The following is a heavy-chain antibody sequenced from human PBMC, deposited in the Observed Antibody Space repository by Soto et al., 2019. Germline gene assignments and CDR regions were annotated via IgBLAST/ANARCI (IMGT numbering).Heavy chain of an antibody. Sequence: SETLSLTCTVSGGSISSYYWSWIRQPPGKGLEWIGYIYYSGSTNYNPSLKSRVTISVDTSKNQFSLKLSSVTAADTAVYYCARDLSAGDWFDPWGQGTLVTVSS. CDR1: GGSISSYY. CDR2: IYYSGST. J-gene: IGHJ5*02. CDR3: ARDLSAGDWFDP. V-gene: IGHV4-59*01.